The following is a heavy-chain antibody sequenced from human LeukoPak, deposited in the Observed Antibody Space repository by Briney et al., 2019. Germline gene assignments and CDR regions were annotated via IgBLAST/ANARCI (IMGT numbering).Heavy chain of an antibody. D-gene: IGHD3-9*01. CDR2: LNGATGVT. J-gene: IGHJ6*04. Sequence: GGSLRLSCAASGLTFSTHAMIWVWVRQAPGKGLEWVSALNGATGVTYYADSVKGRFALSRDSSDSTLYLQMNSLRAEDTAWYYCARDRSYDILTGYYVVWGKGTTVTVSS. CDR3: ARDRSYDILTGYYVV. V-gene: IGHV3-23*01. CDR1: GLTFSTHA.